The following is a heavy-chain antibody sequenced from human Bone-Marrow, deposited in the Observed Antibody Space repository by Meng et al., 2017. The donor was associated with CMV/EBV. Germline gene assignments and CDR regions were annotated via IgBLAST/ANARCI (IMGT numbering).Heavy chain of an antibody. D-gene: IGHD3-10*01. Sequence: ASVKVSCKASGYTFTGYYMHWVRQAPGQGLEWMGWINPNSGGTNYAQKFQGRVTMTRDTSISTAYMELSRLRSDDTAVYYCARDLKEENARPPETGSGSYIGYGYYYYYGMDVWGQGTTVTGSS. CDR1: GYTFTGYY. CDR2: INPNSGGT. CDR3: ARDLKEENARPPETGSGSYIGYGYYYYYGMDV. V-gene: IGHV1-2*02. J-gene: IGHJ6*01.